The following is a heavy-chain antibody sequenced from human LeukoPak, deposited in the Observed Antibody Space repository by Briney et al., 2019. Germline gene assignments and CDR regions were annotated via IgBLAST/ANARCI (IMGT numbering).Heavy chain of an antibody. V-gene: IGHV4-34*01. CDR2: INHSGST. CDR3: ARDRGMDDFDSPVGWFDS. D-gene: IGHD3-10*01. J-gene: IGHJ5*01. Sequence: SETLSLTCAVYGGSFSGYYWSWIRQPPGKGLEWIGEINHSGSTNYNPSLKSRVTISVDTSKNQFTLKLTSVTAADTAMYFCARDRGMDDFDSPVGWFDSWGQGTLVTVSS. CDR1: GGSFSGYY.